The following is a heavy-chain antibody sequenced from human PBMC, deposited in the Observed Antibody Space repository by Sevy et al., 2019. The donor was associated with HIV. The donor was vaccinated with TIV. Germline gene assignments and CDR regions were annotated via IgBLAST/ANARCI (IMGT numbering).Heavy chain of an antibody. Sequence: GGSLRLSCAASGFPFSSYAMSWVRQAPGKGLEWVSTISGSGGSAYYADSVKSRFTISRDNSKNTLFLQMHSLRAEDTAVYYCAKGLRGTTTNNWFDPWGQGTLVTVSS. CDR2: ISGSGGSA. CDR1: GFPFSSYA. V-gene: IGHV3-23*01. CDR3: AKGLRGTTTNNWFDP. D-gene: IGHD4-17*01. J-gene: IGHJ5*02.